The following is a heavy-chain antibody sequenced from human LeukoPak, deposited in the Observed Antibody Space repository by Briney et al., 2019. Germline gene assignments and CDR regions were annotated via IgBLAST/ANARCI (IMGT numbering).Heavy chain of an antibody. D-gene: IGHD3-10*01. V-gene: IGHV4-34*01. J-gene: IGHJ5*02. CDR3: ARRYGSGSYRWFDP. Sequence: SETLSLTCTVSGGSISSYYWSWIRQPPGKGLEWIGEINHSGSTNYNPSLKSRVTISVDTSKNQFSLKLSSVTAADTAVYYCARRYGSGSYRWFDPWGQGTLVTVSS. CDR2: INHSGST. CDR1: GGSISSYY.